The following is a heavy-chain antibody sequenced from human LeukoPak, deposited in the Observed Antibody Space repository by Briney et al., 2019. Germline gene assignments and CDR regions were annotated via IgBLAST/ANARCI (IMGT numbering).Heavy chain of an antibody. CDR3: ARADYGSGNFDY. CDR2: ISSSSSYI. D-gene: IGHD3-10*01. V-gene: IGHV3-21*01. J-gene: IGHJ4*02. Sequence: GGSLRLSCAASGFTFSSYSMNWVRQAPGKGLEWVSSISSSSSYIYYADSVKGRFTISGDNAKNSLYLQMNSLRAEDTAVYYCARADYGSGNFDYWGQGTLVTVSS. CDR1: GFTFSSYS.